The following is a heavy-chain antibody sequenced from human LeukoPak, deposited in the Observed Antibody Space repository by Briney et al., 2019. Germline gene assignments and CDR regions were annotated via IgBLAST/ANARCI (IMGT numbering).Heavy chain of an antibody. CDR1: GYTFTSYG. Sequence: APVKVSCKASGYTFTSYGISWVRQAPGQRLEWMGWISAYNGNTNYAQKLQGRVTMTTDTSTSTAYMELRSLRSNDTAVYYCARLSYYDFWSCYSLFDYWGQGTLVTVSS. CDR3: ARLSYYDFWSCYSLFDY. J-gene: IGHJ4*02. V-gene: IGHV1-18*01. D-gene: IGHD3-3*01. CDR2: ISAYNGNT.